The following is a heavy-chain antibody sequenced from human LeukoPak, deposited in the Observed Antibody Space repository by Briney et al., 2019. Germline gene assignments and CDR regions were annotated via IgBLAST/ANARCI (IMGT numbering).Heavy chain of an antibody. CDR3: ARGRVSSSTWYSTYYYYFYMDV. CDR1: GYSISSGYY. Sequence: SKTLSLTYTVSGYSISSGYYWGWIRQPPEKGLEWIGYVDHTGSTKFNPSLNGRVSISRDTSKNLFSLRLRSVTAADTAVYFCARGRVSSSTWYSTYYYYFYMDVWGKGTTVTVSS. D-gene: IGHD4-11*01. V-gene: IGHV4-61*03. J-gene: IGHJ6*03. CDR2: VDHTGST.